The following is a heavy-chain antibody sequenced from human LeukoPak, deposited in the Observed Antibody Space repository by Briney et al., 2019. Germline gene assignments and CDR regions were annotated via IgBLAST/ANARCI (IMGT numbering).Heavy chain of an antibody. Sequence: PGGSLRLSCAASGFTFNNAWMSWARQAPGKGLEWVASINHNGNVNYYVDSVKGRFTISRDNAKNSLYLQMSNLRAEDTAAYFCARGGGLDVWGQGATVTVSS. V-gene: IGHV3-7*03. J-gene: IGHJ6*02. CDR2: INHNGNVN. CDR1: GFTFNNAW. CDR3: ARGGGLDV. D-gene: IGHD3-16*01.